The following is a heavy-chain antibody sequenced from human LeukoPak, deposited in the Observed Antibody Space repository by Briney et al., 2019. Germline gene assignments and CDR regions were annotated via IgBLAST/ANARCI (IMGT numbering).Heavy chain of an antibody. CDR3: ARGGGGYFDWLPSTYYYDYGMDV. V-gene: IGHV3-11*01. CDR1: GFTFSDYY. CDR2: ISSSGSTI. D-gene: IGHD3-9*01. Sequence: PGGSLRLSCAASGFTFSDYYMSWIRQAPGKGLEWVSYISSSGSTIYYADSVKGRFTISRDNAKNSLYLQMNSLRAEDTAVYYCARGGGGYFDWLPSTYYYDYGMDVWGQGTTVTVSS. J-gene: IGHJ6*02.